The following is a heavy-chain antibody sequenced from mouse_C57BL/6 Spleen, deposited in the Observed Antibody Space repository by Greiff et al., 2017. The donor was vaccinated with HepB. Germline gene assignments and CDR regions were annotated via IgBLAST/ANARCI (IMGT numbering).Heavy chain of an antibody. CDR1: GYSFTGYY. V-gene: IGHV1-42*01. CDR2: INPSTGGT. CDR3: ARTEGYWYFDV. Sequence: VQLKQSGPELVKPGASVKISCKASGYSFTGYYMNWVKQSPEKSLEWIGEINPSTGGTTYNQKFKAKATLTVDKSSSTAYMQLKSLTSEDSAVYYCARTEGYWYFDVWGTGTTVTVSS. J-gene: IGHJ1*03.